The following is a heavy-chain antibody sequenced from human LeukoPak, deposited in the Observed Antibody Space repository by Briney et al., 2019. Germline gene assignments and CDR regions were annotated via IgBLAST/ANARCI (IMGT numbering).Heavy chain of an antibody. CDR3: ASGWSGEMATIVH. J-gene: IGHJ5*02. V-gene: IGHV3-64*01. D-gene: IGHD5-24*01. Sequence: PGGSLRLSCAASGFTFSSYAMHWVRQAPGKGLEYVSAISSNGGSTYYANSVKGRFAISRDNSKNTLYLQMGSLRAEDMAVYYCASGWSGEMATIVHWGQGTLVTVSS. CDR2: ISSNGGST. CDR1: GFTFSSYA.